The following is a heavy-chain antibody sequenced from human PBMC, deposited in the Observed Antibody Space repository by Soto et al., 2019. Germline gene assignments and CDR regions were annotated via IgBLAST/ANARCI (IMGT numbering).Heavy chain of an antibody. CDR2: IYHSGST. J-gene: IGHJ5*02. D-gene: IGHD4-17*01. CDR1: GGSISSGGYS. CDR3: ARAVTVVWFDP. Sequence: SETLSLTCAVSGGSISSGGYSWSWIRQPPGKGLDWIGYIYHSGSTYYNPSLKSRVTISVDRSKNQFSLKLSSVTAADTAVYYCARAVTVVWFDPWGQGTLVTVSS. V-gene: IGHV4-30-2*01.